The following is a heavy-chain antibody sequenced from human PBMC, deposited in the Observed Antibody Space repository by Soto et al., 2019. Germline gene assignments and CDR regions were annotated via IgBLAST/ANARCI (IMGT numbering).Heavy chain of an antibody. CDR2: ISGSSDNI. CDR3: VRDSARIVVVPRVDGYNWFDP. D-gene: IGHD2-2*01. V-gene: IGHV3-11*06. Sequence: PGGSLRLSCAASGFTFSDYFMSWIRQAPGKGLEWVSFISGSSDNIKYADSVKGRFTISRDNAKNSLYLQMNSLRAEDTAVYYCVRDSARIVVVPRVDGYNWFDPRGHVTLVTVSS. J-gene: IGHJ5*02. CDR1: GFTFSDYF.